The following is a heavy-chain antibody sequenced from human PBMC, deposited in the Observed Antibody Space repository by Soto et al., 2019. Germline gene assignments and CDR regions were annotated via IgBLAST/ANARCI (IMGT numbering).Heavy chain of an antibody. V-gene: IGHV3-23*01. CDR2: ISGSGSST. CDR3: AKAWGIDY. D-gene: IGHD7-27*01. J-gene: IGHJ4*02. Sequence: EVQLLESGGGLVEPGGSRRLSCAASGLTFSSYTMSWVPQAPGKGLEWVSTISGSGSSTYSADSVKGRFTISRDNSKNTLYLQMNSLRVEDTAIYYCAKAWGIDYWGQGTLATVSS. CDR1: GLTFSSYT.